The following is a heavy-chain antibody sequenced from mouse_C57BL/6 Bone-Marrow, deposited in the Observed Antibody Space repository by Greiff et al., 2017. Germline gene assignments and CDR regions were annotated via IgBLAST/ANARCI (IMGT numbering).Heavy chain of an antibody. CDR3: ARFCYAMDY. J-gene: IGHJ4*01. V-gene: IGHV5-17*01. CDR2: ISSGSSTI. Sequence: EVQRVESGGGLVKPGGSLKLSCAASGFTFSDYGMHWVRQAPEQGLEWVAYISSGSSTIYYADTVKGRFTISRDNAKNTLFLQMTSLRSEDTAMYYCARFCYAMDYWGQGTSVTVSS. CDR1: GFTFSDYG.